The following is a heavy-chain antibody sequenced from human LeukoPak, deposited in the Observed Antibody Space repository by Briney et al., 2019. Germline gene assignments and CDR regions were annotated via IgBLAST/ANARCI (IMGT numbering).Heavy chain of an antibody. Sequence: GRSLRLSCTASGFTFGDYAMSWFRQAPGKGLEWVGFIRSKAYGGTTEYAASVKGRFTISRDDSKSIAYLKMNSLKTEDTAVYYCTSYYDSSGYPGDYWGQGTLVTVSS. D-gene: IGHD3-22*01. CDR3: TSYYDSSGYPGDY. J-gene: IGHJ4*02. CDR2: IRSKAYGGTT. CDR1: GFTFGDYA. V-gene: IGHV3-49*03.